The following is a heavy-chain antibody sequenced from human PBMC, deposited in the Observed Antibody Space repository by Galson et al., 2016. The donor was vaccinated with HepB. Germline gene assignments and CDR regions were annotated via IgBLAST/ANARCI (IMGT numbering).Heavy chain of an antibody. V-gene: IGHV3-23*01. Sequence: SLRLSCAASGFTFSSFSMVWVRQAPGKGLEWVAFITGNGGSLFYADSVKGRFTISRDNLENTVYLQMNNLRAEDTAVYYCAKRITSVWQWLAAFDFWGQGTRVTVSS. J-gene: IGHJ4*02. CDR3: AKRITSVWQWLAAFDF. D-gene: IGHD6-19*01. CDR2: ITGNGGSL. CDR1: GFTFSSFS.